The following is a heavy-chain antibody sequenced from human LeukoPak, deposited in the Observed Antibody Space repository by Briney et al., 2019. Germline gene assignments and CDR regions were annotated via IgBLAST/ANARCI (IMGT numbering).Heavy chain of an antibody. CDR3: ARSLIPGRWYFDL. V-gene: IGHV3-30*04. Sequence: PGKSLRLSCAVSGFTFSRFPFHWVRQAPGKGLGWVAAISTDGSYKYHGDSVKGRFTISRDNPMNTLYLQMNGLRPDDTAVYYCARSLIPGRWYFDLWGRGTLVTVSS. D-gene: IGHD3-16*01. CDR1: GFTFSRFP. J-gene: IGHJ2*01. CDR2: ISTDGSYK.